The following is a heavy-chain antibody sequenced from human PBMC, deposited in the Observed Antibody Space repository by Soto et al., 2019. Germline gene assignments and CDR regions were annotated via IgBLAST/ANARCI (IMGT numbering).Heavy chain of an antibody. Sequence: SETLSLTCTVSGGSISSSSYYWGWIRQPPGKGLEWIGSIYYSGSTYYNPSLKSRVTISVDTSKNQVSLKLGSVTAADTAVYYCARHSSKGLVGRVLLWFGELSPRDAFEIWGQGTMVTVSS. J-gene: IGHJ3*02. CDR2: IYYSGST. D-gene: IGHD3-10*01. CDR1: GGSISSSSYY. V-gene: IGHV4-39*01. CDR3: ARHSSKGLVGRVLLWFGELSPRDAFEI.